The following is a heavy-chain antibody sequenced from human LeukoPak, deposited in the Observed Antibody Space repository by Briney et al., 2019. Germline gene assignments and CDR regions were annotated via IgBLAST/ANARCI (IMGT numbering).Heavy chain of an antibody. Sequence: ASVKVSCKASGYTFTSYDINWVRQATGHGLEWMGWMNPNSGSTGYAQKFQGRVTMITNTSTSTAYMERSSVRSEDTAVYYCARKFCSGGSCPVDYWGQGTLVTASS. CDR2: MNPNSGST. D-gene: IGHD2-15*01. J-gene: IGHJ4*02. CDR3: ARKFCSGGSCPVDY. CDR1: GYTFTSYD. V-gene: IGHV1-8*01.